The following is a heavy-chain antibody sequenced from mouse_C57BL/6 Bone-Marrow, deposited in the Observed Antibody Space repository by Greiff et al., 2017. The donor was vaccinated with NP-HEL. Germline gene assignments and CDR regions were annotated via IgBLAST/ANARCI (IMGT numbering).Heavy chain of an antibody. CDR1: GFTFSSYG. CDR3: ARQGRSDYYGRVAY. V-gene: IGHV5-6*01. Sequence: EVQRVESGGDLVKPGGSLKLSCAASGFTFSSYGMSWVRQTPDKRLEWVATISSGGSYTYYPDSVKGRFTISRDNAKNTLYLQMSSLKSEDTAMYYCARQGRSDYYGRVAYWGQGTLVTVSA. D-gene: IGHD1-1*01. J-gene: IGHJ3*01. CDR2: ISSGGSYT.